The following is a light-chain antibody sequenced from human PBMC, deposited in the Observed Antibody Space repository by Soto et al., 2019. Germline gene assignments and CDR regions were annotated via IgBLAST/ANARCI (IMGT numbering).Light chain of an antibody. CDR3: HQFGSSPQT. Sequence: ETVMTQSPGTLSVSLGERATLSCRASQSVNSNHIAWYQQKPGQAPRLLIYGPSSRATGIPERFSGSGSGTDFTLSISRLEPEDFAVYFCHQFGSSPQTFGHGTKVHIK. J-gene: IGKJ1*01. V-gene: IGKV3-20*01. CDR2: GPS. CDR1: QSVNSNH.